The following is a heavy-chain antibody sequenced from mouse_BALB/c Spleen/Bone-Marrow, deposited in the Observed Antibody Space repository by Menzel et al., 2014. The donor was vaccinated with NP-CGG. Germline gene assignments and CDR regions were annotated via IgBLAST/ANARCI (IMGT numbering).Heavy chain of an antibody. CDR1: GFNIKDTY. Sequence: EVKVVESGAELVKPGASVKLSCTASGFNIKDTYMHWVKQRPEQGLEWIGGLDPANGNTKYDPKFLGKATITADTSSNTAYLQLSSLTSEDTAVYYRVRGGWLLLCAYWGQGTLVAVSA. J-gene: IGHJ3*01. D-gene: IGHD2-3*01. CDR2: LDPANGNT. CDR3: VRGGWLLLCAY. V-gene: IGHV14-3*02.